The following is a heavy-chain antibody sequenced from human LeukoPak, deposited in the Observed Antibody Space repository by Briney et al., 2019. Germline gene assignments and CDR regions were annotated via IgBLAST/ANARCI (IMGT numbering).Heavy chain of an antibody. CDR2: FDPEDGET. Sequence: ASVKVSCKVSGYTLTELSMHWGRQAPGKGLEWMGGFDPEDGETIYAQKFQGRVTMTEDTSTDTAYMELSSLRSEDTAVYYCATGDLRWYAFDIWGQGTMVTVSS. J-gene: IGHJ3*02. V-gene: IGHV1-24*01. CDR3: ATGDLRWYAFDI. D-gene: IGHD4-23*01. CDR1: GYTLTELS.